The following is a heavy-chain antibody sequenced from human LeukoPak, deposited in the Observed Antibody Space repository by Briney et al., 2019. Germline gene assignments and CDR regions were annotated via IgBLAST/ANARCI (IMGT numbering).Heavy chain of an antibody. CDR2: ISGSDGTT. CDR3: ATTNYADYTFEY. V-gene: IGHV3-23*01. J-gene: IGHJ4*02. Sequence: GGSLRLSCAASGFTFSNYAMSWVRQAPGKGLEWVSVISGSDGTTYYADSAKGRFTISRDNSKNTLSLQMNSLRAEDTAVYYCATTNYADYTFEYWGQGTLVTVSS. D-gene: IGHD4-17*01. CDR1: GFTFSNYA.